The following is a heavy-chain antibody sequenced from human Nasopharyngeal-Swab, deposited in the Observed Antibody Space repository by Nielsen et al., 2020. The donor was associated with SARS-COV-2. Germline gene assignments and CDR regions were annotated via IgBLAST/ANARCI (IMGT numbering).Heavy chain of an antibody. Sequence: GEFLKISCAASGFTVSSNYMSWVRQAPGKGLEWVSVIYSGGSTYYADSVKGRFTISRDNSKNTLYLQMNSLRAEDTAVYYCARDIYCSSTSCPNTGGTWFDPWGQGTLVTVSS. D-gene: IGHD2-2*01. J-gene: IGHJ5*02. V-gene: IGHV3-66*01. CDR1: GFTVSSNY. CDR3: ARDIYCSSTSCPNTGGTWFDP. CDR2: IYSGGST.